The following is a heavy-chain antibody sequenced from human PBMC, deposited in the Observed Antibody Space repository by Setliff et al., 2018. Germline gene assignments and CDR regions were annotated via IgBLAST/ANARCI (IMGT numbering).Heavy chain of an antibody. D-gene: IGHD2-8*02. J-gene: IGHJ4*02. CDR2: IRNKFNSLAT. CDR3: ATNVLVAGSSLDS. CDR1: GFAFVGVE. Sequence: GGSLRLSCAASGFAFVGVEIHWVRQASGKGLGWVGRIRNKFNSLATQYGESFKGRFTISRDDSKNTAYLQMRSLKGEDTALYYCATNVLVAGSSLDSWGQGSLVTVSS. V-gene: IGHV3-73*01.